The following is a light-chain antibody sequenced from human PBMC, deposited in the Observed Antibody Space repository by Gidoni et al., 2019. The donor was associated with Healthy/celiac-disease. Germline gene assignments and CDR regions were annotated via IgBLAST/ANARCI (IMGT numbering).Light chain of an antibody. CDR1: QDISNY. V-gene: IGKV1-33*01. CDR3: QQYDNLPPP. CDR2: DAS. Sequence: DIQMTKPPSSLSASVGDRVTITCQASQDISNYLNWYQQKPGKAPKLLIYDASNLETGVPSRLSGSGSGSAFTFPIGSLHAEDIATYYCQQYDNLPPPFXGXTRVEIK. J-gene: IGKJ4*01.